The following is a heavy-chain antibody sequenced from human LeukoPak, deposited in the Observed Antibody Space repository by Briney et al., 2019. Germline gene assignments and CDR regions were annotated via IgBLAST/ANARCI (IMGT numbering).Heavy chain of an antibody. CDR3: ARGVTARGFYYYMDI. CDR2: INPHSGGT. Sequence: ASVKVSCKASGYTFTGYYIQWVRQAPGQGLEWMGWINPHSGGTNYAQEFQGRVTMTRDTSISTAYMGLSSLRPDDTAVYSCARGVTARGFYYYMDIWGNGTTVTISS. CDR1: GYTFTGYY. V-gene: IGHV1-2*02. D-gene: IGHD2-21*02. J-gene: IGHJ6*03.